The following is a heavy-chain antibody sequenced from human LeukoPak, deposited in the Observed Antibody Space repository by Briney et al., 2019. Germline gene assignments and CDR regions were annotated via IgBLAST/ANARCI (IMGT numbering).Heavy chain of an antibody. D-gene: IGHD3-3*02. CDR2: IYAGGST. CDR1: GFTVTNNY. CDR3: TRQSIPGIVDF. Sequence: GGSLRLSCAASGFTVTNNYMSWVRQAPGKGLEWVSVIYAGGSTYYADSVKGRFTISRGNSKNTLYLLMNSLRAEDTAVYYCTRQSIPGIVDFWGQGTLVTVST. J-gene: IGHJ4*02. V-gene: IGHV3-66*04.